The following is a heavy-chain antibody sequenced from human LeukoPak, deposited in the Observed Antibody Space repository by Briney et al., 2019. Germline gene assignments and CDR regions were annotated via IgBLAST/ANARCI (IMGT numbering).Heavy chain of an antibody. Sequence: PSETLSLTCTVSGGSISSYYWSWIRQPPGKGLEWIGYIYYSGSTNYNPSLKSRVTISVDTSKNQFSLKLSSVTAADTAVYYCARAKKAPTFDYWGQGTLVTVSS. CDR3: ARAKKAPTFDY. J-gene: IGHJ4*02. CDR1: GGSISSYY. CDR2: IYYSGST. V-gene: IGHV4-59*01.